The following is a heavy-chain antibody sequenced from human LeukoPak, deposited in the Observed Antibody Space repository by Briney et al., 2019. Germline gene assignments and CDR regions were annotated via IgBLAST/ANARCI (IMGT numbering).Heavy chain of an antibody. J-gene: IGHJ4*02. CDR1: GYTFTSHG. V-gene: IGHV1-18*01. CDR3: ARDLSSGWEFRDDY. CDR2: ISAYNGNT. D-gene: IGHD3-10*02. Sequence: GASVKVSCKASGYTFTSHGISWVRQAPGQGLEWMGWISAYNGNTNYAQKLQGRVTMTTDTSTSTAYMELRSLRSDDTAVYYCARDLSSGWEFRDDYWGQGTLVTVSS.